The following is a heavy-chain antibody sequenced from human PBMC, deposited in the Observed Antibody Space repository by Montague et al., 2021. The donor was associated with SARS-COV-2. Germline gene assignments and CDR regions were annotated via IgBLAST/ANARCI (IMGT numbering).Heavy chain of an antibody. CDR1: GGSISSSSYD. V-gene: IGHV4-39*01. CDR2: IDYSGST. J-gene: IGHJ6*02. Sequence: SETLSLTCTVSGGSISSSSYDWGWIRQPPGKGLEWIGSIDYSGSTYYXXXLKSRVTISVDTSKNQFSLKLSSVTAADTAVYYCARAFTDWLRYYGMDVWGQGTTVTVSS. D-gene: IGHD3-9*01. CDR3: ARAFTDWLRYYGMDV.